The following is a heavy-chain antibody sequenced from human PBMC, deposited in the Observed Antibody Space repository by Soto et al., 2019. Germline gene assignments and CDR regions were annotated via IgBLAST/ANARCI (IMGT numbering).Heavy chain of an antibody. V-gene: IGHV1-18*01. CDR3: ARDPVAGTYFDY. Sequence: QVQLVQSGAEVKKPGASVKVSCKASGYTFISYGISWVRQAPGQGLEWMGWINAFNGNTNYAQKLQGRVTMTRDTSTRSAYMELRSLRSDDTAVYCCARDPVAGTYFDYWGQGTLVTVSS. CDR2: INAFNGNT. CDR1: GYTFISYG. D-gene: IGHD6-19*01. J-gene: IGHJ4*02.